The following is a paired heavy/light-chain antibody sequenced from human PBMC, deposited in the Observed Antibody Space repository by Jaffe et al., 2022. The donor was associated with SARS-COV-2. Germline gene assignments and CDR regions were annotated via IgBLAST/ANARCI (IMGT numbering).Heavy chain of an antibody. CDR2: TKSKTDGGTT. CDR3: TTGGYSRGWYVGY. V-gene: IGHV3-15*01. J-gene: IGHJ4*02. D-gene: IGHD6-19*01. Sequence: EVQLVESGGGLVQPGGSLRLSCVGSGFTFSNAWMSWVRQSPGKGLEWVGRTKSKTDGGTTDYAAPVKGRFTISRDDSKNTVYLQMNSLKSEDTAVYYCTTGGYSRGWYVGYWGQGTLVTVSS. CDR1: GFTFSNAW.
Light chain of an antibody. CDR2: AIS. CDR3: QQSYSTPET. V-gene: IGKV1-39*01. CDR1: QSISSY. J-gene: IGKJ3*01. Sequence: DIQMTQSPSSLSASVGDRVTITCRASQSISSYLNWCQQKPGKAPKLLIYAISSLQSGVPSRFSGNGSGTDFTLTISSLQPEDYATYYCQQSYSTPETFGPGTKVDIK.